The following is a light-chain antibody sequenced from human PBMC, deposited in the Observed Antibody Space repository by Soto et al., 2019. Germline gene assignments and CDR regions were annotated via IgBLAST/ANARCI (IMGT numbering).Light chain of an antibody. CDR1: QSVSSTY. J-gene: IGKJ1*01. V-gene: IGKV3-20*01. Sequence: EIVLTQSPGTLSLSPGERATLSCRASQSVSSTYLAWYQQKPGQAPRLLIYGSSSRATGVPDRFSASESGTDFTLTISRLEPEDFAVYYCQQNANSRAFGQGTKVELK. CDR3: QQNANSRA. CDR2: GSS.